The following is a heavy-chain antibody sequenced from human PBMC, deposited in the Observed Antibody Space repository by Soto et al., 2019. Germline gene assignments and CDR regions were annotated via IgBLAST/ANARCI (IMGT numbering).Heavy chain of an antibody. CDR1: GYTFTNYP. CDR2: INPGNANT. D-gene: IGHD3-10*01. CDR3: AREDYFGPGSYYKFYYYHMDV. Sequence: QVPLVQSGAEVKKPGASVKVSCKASGYTFTNYPMHWVRQAPGQRLEWMGWINPGNANTKYSHKFHGRVTITSDTAAITAYMELSSCSSEDTAVYHCAREDYFGPGSYYKFYYYHMDVWGKGTTVTVSS. J-gene: IGHJ6*03. V-gene: IGHV1-3*01.